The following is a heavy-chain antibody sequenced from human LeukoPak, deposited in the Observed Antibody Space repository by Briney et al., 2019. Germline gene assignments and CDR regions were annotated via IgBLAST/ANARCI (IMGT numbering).Heavy chain of an antibody. J-gene: IGHJ4*02. CDR1: GFTFTNHW. V-gene: IGHV3-74*01. D-gene: IGHD3-10*01. Sequence: GGSLRLSCAASGFTFTNHWMHWVRQAPGKGLVWVSRIRPDGRETNHAGSVKGRFTISRDNAKNTLYLQMNSLGDEDTAVYFCGRDAVLGSGSVVYWGQGVLVTVSS. CDR3: GRDAVLGSGSVVY. CDR2: IRPDGRET.